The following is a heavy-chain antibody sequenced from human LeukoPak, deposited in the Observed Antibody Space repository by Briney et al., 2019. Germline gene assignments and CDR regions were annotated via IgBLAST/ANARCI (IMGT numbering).Heavy chain of an antibody. J-gene: IGHJ4*02. CDR3: ARDFTGGYFDY. CDR2: INPDSGAT. Sequence: ASVKVSRKTSGYTFSDYYVHWVRQAPGQGFERMGWINPDSGATNYAQKFQGRVTMTRDTSISTAYMELSRLRSDDTAVYYCARDFTGGYFDYWGQGTLVTVSS. CDR1: GYTFSDYY. D-gene: IGHD2-8*02. V-gene: IGHV1-2*02.